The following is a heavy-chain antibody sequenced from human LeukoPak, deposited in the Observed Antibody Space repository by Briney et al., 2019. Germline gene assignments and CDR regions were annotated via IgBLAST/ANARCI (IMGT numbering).Heavy chain of an antibody. D-gene: IGHD1-26*01. V-gene: IGHV3-23*01. J-gene: IGHJ4*02. CDR2: ISASAAMT. CDR3: GKDRSIGTYYTFDH. Sequence: PGGSLRLSCAASGFTFSSYEMNWVRQAPGKGLEWVSSISASAAMTYYADSVKGRFTVSRDNSNNRLYLQMSGLTAADTTVYYCGKDRSIGTYYTFDHWGQGTLVTVSS. CDR1: GFTFSSYE.